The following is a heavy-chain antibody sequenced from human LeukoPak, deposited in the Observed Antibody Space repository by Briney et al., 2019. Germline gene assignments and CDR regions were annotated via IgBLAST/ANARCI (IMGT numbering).Heavy chain of an antibody. CDR3: ARDEGGDYEAPFDP. J-gene: IGHJ5*02. CDR1: GYTFTGYY. D-gene: IGHD4-17*01. CDR2: INPNSGGT. Sequence: PRASVKVSCKASGYTFTGYYMHWVRQAPGQGLEWMGWINPNSGGTNYAQKFQGRVTMTRDTSISTAYMELSRLRSDDTAVYYCARDEGGDYEAPFDPWGQGTLVTVSS. V-gene: IGHV1-2*02.